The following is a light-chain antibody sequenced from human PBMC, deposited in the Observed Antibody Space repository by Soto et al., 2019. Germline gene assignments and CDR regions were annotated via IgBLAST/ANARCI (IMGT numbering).Light chain of an antibody. CDR3: CSYAGTNTFV. Sequence: QSALTQPASLSGSPGQSITISCTGTSSDVGTYNLVSWYQQHPGKAPKLMIYEGNKRPSGVSNRFSGSKSANTASLTISGLQTEDEAEYYCCSYAGTNTFVFGTGTKLTVL. J-gene: IGLJ1*01. CDR1: SSDVGTYNL. V-gene: IGLV2-23*01. CDR2: EGN.